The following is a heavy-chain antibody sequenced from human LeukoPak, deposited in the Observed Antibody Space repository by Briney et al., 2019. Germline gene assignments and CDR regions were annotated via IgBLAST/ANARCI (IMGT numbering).Heavy chain of an antibody. J-gene: IGHJ4*02. CDR3: AKWGAQSGSYRVVDC. CDR2: INGDGGST. V-gene: IGHV3-23*01. D-gene: IGHD3-10*01. CDR1: GITFRSYA. Sequence: PGGSLILSCAASGITFRSYAMSWVRQARGKGLEWVSAINGDGGSTYYADSVKGRFTISRDNSNNTLFLQMNSLRVEDTAVYYCAKWGAQSGSYRVVDCWGRGTLVTVSS.